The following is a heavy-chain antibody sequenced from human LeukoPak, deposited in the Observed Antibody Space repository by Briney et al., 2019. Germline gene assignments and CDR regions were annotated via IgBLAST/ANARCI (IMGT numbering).Heavy chain of an antibody. CDR2: IYSGGTT. CDR3: AKDLRAVGAKPD. J-gene: IGHJ4*02. CDR1: GFTVSTNC. D-gene: IGHD1-26*01. Sequence: GGSLRLSCAASGFTVSTNCMTWVRQAPGKGLEWVSTIYSGGTTYYADSVKGRFTISRDNSKNTLYLQMNSLRAEDTAVYYCAKDLRAVGAKPDWGQGTLVTVSS. V-gene: IGHV3-53*01.